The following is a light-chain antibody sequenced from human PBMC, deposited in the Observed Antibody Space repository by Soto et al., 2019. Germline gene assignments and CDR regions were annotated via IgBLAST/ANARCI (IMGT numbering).Light chain of an antibody. J-gene: IGLJ2*01. V-gene: IGLV2-14*03. CDR3: ASYTGSSTLGVV. CDR2: EVT. CDR1: SSDVGGYNY. Sequence: QSVLTQPASVSGSPGQSITISCTGTSSDVGGYNYVSWYQQHPGRVPKLMIYEVTNRPSGVSIRFSGSKSGNTASLTISGLQTEDEADYYCASYTGSSTLGVVFGGGTKVTVL.